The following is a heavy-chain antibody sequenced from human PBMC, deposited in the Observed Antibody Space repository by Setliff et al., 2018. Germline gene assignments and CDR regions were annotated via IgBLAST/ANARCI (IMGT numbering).Heavy chain of an antibody. CDR1: GFTFSSYW. CDR2: IRQDGSEK. J-gene: IGHJ4*02. Sequence: GGSLRLSCAASGFTFSSYWMTWVRQAPGKGLEWVANIRQDGSEKYYKDSVKGRFTMSRDNAKNSLYLQMNSLRAEDTAVYYCASLFAGDFDYWGQGTLVTVSS. CDR3: ASLFAGDFDY. V-gene: IGHV3-7*01.